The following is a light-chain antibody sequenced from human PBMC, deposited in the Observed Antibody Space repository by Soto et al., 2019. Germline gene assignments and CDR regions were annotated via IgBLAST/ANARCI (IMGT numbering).Light chain of an antibody. CDR1: SSNIGSNP. CDR3: ASWEDSPNGPV. J-gene: IGLJ3*02. V-gene: IGLV1-44*01. CDR2: NNN. Sequence: QSVLTQPPSASGTPGQRVTISCSGSSSNIGSNPVNWYQHLPGTAPKLLIYNNNQRPSGVPDRFSGSKSGTSASLAISGLQSEDEADYYCASWEDSPNGPVFGGGTKLTVL.